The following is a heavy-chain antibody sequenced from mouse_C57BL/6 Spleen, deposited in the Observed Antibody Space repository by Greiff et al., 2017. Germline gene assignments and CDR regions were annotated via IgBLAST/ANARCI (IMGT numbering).Heavy chain of an antibody. CDR2: LYPGDGDN. CDR3: ARADWSYYFDY. D-gene: IGHD2-13*01. J-gene: IGHJ2*01. CDR1: GYAFSRYW. Sequence: QVQLQQSGAELVKPGASVKISCKVSGYAFSRYWMNWVKQRPGTGLEWIGQLYPGDGDNNSNGKFKGKAPLSADKSSSTAYMQLSSLTSEDSAVYFGARADWSYYFDYWGQGTTRTVSS. V-gene: IGHV1-80*01.